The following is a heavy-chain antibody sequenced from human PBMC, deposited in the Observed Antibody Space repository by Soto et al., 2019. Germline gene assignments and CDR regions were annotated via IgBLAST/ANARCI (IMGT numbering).Heavy chain of an antibody. D-gene: IGHD3-10*01. J-gene: IGHJ4*02. Sequence: HPGGSLRLSCAASGFTFSVYAMSWVRQAPGKGLEWVSGISGSGDSTHYADSVKGRFTVSRDNSKGMLYLQTNSLRAEDTAIYYCAKALYGGFTYWGQGTLVTVSS. CDR1: GFTFSVYA. CDR3: AKALYGGFTY. V-gene: IGHV3-23*01. CDR2: ISGSGDST.